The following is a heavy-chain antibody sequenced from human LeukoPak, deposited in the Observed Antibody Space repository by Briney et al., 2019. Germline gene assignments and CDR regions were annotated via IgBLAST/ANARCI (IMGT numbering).Heavy chain of an antibody. CDR3: ARDEGGSGSLFDY. CDR2: INTNTGNQ. J-gene: IGHJ4*02. V-gene: IGHV7-4-1*02. Sequence: GASVKVSCKASGYSFSNYGTSWVRQAPGQGLEWMGWINTNTGNQTYAQGFTGRFVFSLDTSVSTAYLQISSLKAEDTAVYYCARDEGGSGSLFDYWGQGTLVTVSS. CDR1: GYSFSNYG. D-gene: IGHD3-10*01.